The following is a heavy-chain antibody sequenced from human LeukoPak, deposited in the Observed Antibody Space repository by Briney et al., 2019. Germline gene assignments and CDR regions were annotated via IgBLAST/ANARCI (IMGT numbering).Heavy chain of an antibody. CDR1: GYSFTSYW. V-gene: IGHV5-51*01. D-gene: IGHD3-10*01. Sequence: GESLKISWKGSGYSFTSYWIALVRQMPGKGLEWMGIIYSGDSDTTYSPSFQGQVTISADKCISTAYLQWSSLKASDTAMYYCARHHFGENRNGMDVWGQGTTVTVSS. CDR3: ARHHFGENRNGMDV. CDR2: IYSGDSDT. J-gene: IGHJ6*02.